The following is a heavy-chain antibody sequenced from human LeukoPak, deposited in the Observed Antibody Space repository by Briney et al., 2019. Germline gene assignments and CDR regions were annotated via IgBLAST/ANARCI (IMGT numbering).Heavy chain of an antibody. V-gene: IGHV1-18*01. Sequence: ASVKVSCKASGYTFTSYGISWVRQAPGQGLEWMGWISAYNGNTNYAQKLQGRVTMTTDTSTSTAYMELRSLRSDDTAVYYCARDPSSSSWPPFDYWGQGTLVTVSS. CDR2: ISAYNGNT. CDR1: GYTFTSYG. J-gene: IGHJ4*02. D-gene: IGHD6-13*01. CDR3: ARDPSSSSWPPFDY.